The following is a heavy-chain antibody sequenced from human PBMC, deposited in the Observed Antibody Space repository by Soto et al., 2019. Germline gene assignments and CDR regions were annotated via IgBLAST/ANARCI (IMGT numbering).Heavy chain of an antibody. CDR1: GGTFSSCA. J-gene: IGHJ3*02. CDR3: ARGPLIAAAGTSGHAFDI. V-gene: IGHV1-69*13. D-gene: IGHD6-13*01. Sequence: SVKVSCKASGGTFSSCAISCVRQAPGQGLEWMGGIIPIFGTANYAQKFQGRVTITADESTSTAYMELSSLRSEDTAVYYCARGPLIAAAGTSGHAFDIWGQGTMVTVSS. CDR2: IIPIFGTA.